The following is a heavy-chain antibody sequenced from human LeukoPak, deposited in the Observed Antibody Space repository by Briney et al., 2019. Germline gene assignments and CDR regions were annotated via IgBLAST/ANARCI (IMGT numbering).Heavy chain of an antibody. CDR3: ARGRFDYYDSRGYYRPREDYSYYYYMDV. J-gene: IGHJ6*03. D-gene: IGHD3-22*01. CDR1: GGSISNYF. CDR2: IYYGGST. Sequence: PSETLSLTCTASGGSISNYFWSWIRQPPGKELEWMGYIYYGGSTNYNPSFMSRVTISVDTSKNQFSLKLSTVTAADTAAYYCARGRFDYYDSRGYYRPREDYSYYYYMDVWGKGTTVTISS. V-gene: IGHV4-59*01.